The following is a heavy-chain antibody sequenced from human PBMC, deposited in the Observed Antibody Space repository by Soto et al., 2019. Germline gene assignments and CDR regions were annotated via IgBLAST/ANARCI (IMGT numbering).Heavy chain of an antibody. CDR2: INHSGST. V-gene: IGHV4-34*01. D-gene: IGHD3-3*01. CDR1: GGSFSGYY. J-gene: IGHJ4*02. Sequence: SETLSLTCAVYGGSFSGYYWSWIRQRPGKGLEWIGEINHSGSTNYNPSLKSRVTISVDTSKNQFSLKLSSVTAVDTAVYYCAKLKRITIFGVVHKYFYYWGQETLVTVSS. CDR3: AKLKRITIFGVVHKYFYY.